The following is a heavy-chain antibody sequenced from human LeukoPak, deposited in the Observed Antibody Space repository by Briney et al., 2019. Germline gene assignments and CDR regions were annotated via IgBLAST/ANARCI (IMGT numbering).Heavy chain of an antibody. CDR2: ISYSGST. J-gene: IGHJ6*03. CDR1: GGSISSSSYY. Sequence: PSETLSLTCTVSGGSISSSSYYWGWIRQPPGKGLEWIGSISYSGSTYSNPSLKSRVTISVNTSKNQFSLKLSSVTAADTAVYYCARVPDMDVWGKGTTVTVSS. V-gene: IGHV4-39*07. CDR3: ARVPDMDV.